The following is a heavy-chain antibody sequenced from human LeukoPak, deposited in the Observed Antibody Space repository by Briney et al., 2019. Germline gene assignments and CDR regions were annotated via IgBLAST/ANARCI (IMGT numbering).Heavy chain of an antibody. D-gene: IGHD1-26*01. CDR1: GFSFSSYG. J-gene: IGHJ4*02. Sequence: PGGSLRLSCAASGFSFSSYGMHWVRQAPGKGLEWVAFIRYDGSNKYYADSVKGRFTISRDNFKNTLYLQMNNLRAEDTAVYYCAKGRRAPLVGTTTKSWLDYWGQGTLVTVSS. V-gene: IGHV3-30*02. CDR3: AKGRRAPLVGTTTKSWLDY. CDR2: IRYDGSNK.